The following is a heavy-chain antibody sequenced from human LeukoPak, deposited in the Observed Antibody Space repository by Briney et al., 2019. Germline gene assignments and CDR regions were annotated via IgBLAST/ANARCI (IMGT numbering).Heavy chain of an antibody. J-gene: IGHJ4*02. V-gene: IGHV3-30*18. Sequence: GRSLRLSCAASGFTFSSHGIHWARQPPGKGVEWVAVISYDGSEKYYADSVKGRFTISRDNSKNTLYLQMNSLRAEDTAVYYCAKDLYSNDDHWGQGTLVTVSS. D-gene: IGHD2/OR15-2a*01. CDR2: ISYDGSEK. CDR1: GFTFSSHG. CDR3: AKDLYSNDDH.